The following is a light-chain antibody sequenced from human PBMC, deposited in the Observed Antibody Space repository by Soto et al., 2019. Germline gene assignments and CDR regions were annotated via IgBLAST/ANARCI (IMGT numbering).Light chain of an antibody. CDR1: QSLLHSNGYNY. J-gene: IGKJ1*01. Sequence: DIVMTQSPLSLHVTPGEPASISCRSSQSLLHSNGYNYLDWYLQKPGQSPQLLIYLGSNRASGVPDRFSGSGSGTDFTPKISRVEAEDVGVYYCMQPLQSWTFGQGTKVDIK. CDR3: MQPLQSWT. V-gene: IGKV2-28*01. CDR2: LGS.